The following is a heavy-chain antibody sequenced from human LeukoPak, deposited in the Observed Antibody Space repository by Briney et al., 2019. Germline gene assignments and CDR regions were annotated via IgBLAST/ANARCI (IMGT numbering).Heavy chain of an antibody. CDR2: INTSGGDT. CDR1: GFTFSSYA. J-gene: IGHJ4*02. Sequence: GGSLRLSCAASGFTFSSYAMTWVRQAPGKGLEWVSAINTSGGDTLYADSVRGRLTISRDNSKNTLYLQMSSLRDEDTAIYYCTRGGNYGPLDSWGQGTLVTVSS. D-gene: IGHD1-7*01. V-gene: IGHV3-23*01. CDR3: TRGGNYGPLDS.